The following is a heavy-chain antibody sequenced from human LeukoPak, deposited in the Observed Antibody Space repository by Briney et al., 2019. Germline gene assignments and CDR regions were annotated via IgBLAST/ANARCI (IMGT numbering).Heavy chain of an antibody. CDR1: GYTFTGYY. CDR2: INPNSGCT. D-gene: IGHD3-3*01. J-gene: IGHJ4*02. CDR3: AAYDFWSGNFDY. V-gene: IGHV1-2*02. Sequence: ASVKVSCKASGYTFTGYYMHWVRQAPGQGLEWMGWINPNSGCTNYAQKIQGRITMTRDTSISTAYKELSRLRSDDTAVSYCAAYDFWSGNFDYRGQGNLVTVSS.